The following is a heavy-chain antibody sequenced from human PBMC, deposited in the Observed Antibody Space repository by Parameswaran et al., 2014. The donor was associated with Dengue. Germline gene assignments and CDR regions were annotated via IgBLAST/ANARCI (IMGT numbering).Heavy chain of an antibody. CDR3: ARTNTAMEMYYFDY. J-gene: IGHJ4*02. Sequence: WVRQAPGQGLEWMGGIIPILGTANYAQKFQGRVTITADESTSTAYMELSSLRSEDTAVYYCARTNTAMEMYYFDYWGQGTLVTVSS. CDR2: IIPILGTA. D-gene: IGHD5-18*01. V-gene: IGHV1-69*01.